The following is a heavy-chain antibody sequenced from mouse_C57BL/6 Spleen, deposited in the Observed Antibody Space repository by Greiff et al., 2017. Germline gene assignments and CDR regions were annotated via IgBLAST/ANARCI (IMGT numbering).Heavy chain of an antibody. CDR3: AKEPYYYGSSYRYYFDY. CDR1: GYTFTSYW. Sequence: VQLQQPGAELVKPGASVKLSCKASGYTFTSYWMHWVKQRPGQGLEWIGMIHPNSGSTNYNEKFKSKATLTLDKSSSTAYMPLSSLTSEDSAVYYCAKEPYYYGSSYRYYFDYWGQGTTLTVSS. J-gene: IGHJ2*01. CDR2: IHPNSGST. D-gene: IGHD1-1*01. V-gene: IGHV1-64*01.